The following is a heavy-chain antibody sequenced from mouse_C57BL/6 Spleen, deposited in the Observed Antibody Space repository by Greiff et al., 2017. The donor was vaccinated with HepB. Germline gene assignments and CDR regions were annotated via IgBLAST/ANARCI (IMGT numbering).Heavy chain of an antibody. J-gene: IGHJ2*01. V-gene: IGHV1-82*01. Sequence: VQLQQSGPELVKPGASVKISCKASGYAFSSSWMNWVKQRPGKGIEWIGRIYPGDGDTNYNGKFKGKATLTADKSSSTAYMQLSSLTSEDSAVYFCASHYYGSSPPFDYWGQGTTLTVSS. D-gene: IGHD1-1*01. CDR2: IYPGDGDT. CDR3: ASHYYGSSPPFDY. CDR1: GYAFSSSW.